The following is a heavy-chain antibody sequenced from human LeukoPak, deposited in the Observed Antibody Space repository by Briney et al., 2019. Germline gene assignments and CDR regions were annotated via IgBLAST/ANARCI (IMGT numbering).Heavy chain of an antibody. D-gene: IGHD3-22*01. CDR2: IYYSGST. Sequence: KPSVTLSLTCTVSGGSISGDYWSWIRQPPGKGLEWIGYIYYSGSTNYDPSLKSRVAISVDTSKNQFSLKLSSVTAADTAVYYCARHFYDSSGYFVNDYWGQGTLVTSST. CDR1: GGSISGDY. V-gene: IGHV4-59*01. CDR3: ARHFYDSSGYFVNDY. J-gene: IGHJ4*02.